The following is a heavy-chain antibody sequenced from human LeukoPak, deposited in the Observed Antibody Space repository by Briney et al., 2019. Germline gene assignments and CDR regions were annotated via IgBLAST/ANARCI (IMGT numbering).Heavy chain of an antibody. D-gene: IGHD4-17*01. CDR1: GYSISSAYY. Sequence: SETLSLTCTVSGYSISSAYYWGWIRQPPGKGLEWIGTIRHSGTTYYNPSLKSRVTISIDSSKNQFSLKLSSVTAADTAVYYCARYNPDYGDYVVGFWGGFDYWGQGTLVTVSS. CDR3: ARYNPDYGDYVVGFWGGFDY. CDR2: IRHSGTT. V-gene: IGHV4-38-2*02. J-gene: IGHJ4*02.